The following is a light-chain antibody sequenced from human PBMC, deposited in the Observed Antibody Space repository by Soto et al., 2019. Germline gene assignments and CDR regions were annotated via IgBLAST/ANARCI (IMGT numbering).Light chain of an antibody. Sequence: QSVLTQPPSASGTPGQRVTISCSGGSSNIGSNAVNWYRQLPGTAPKLLIHSNNQRPSGVPDRCSGSKSGTSASLAISGLQSEDEADYYCAAWDDSLNGYVFGTGTKLTVL. V-gene: IGLV1-44*01. J-gene: IGLJ1*01. CDR2: SNN. CDR1: SSNIGSNA. CDR3: AAWDDSLNGYV.